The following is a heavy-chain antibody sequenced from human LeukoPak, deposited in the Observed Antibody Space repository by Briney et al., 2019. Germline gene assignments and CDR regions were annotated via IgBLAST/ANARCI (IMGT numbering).Heavy chain of an antibody. CDR3: ASGESGYGLRIDY. CDR2: IYYSGST. D-gene: IGHD3-3*01. V-gene: IGHV4-39*07. J-gene: IGHJ4*02. CDR1: GGSISSSSYY. Sequence: SETLSLTCTVSGGSISSSSYYWGWIRQPPGKGLEWIGSIYYSGSTYYNPSLKSRVTISVDTSKNQFSLKLSSVTAADTAVYYCASGESGYGLRIDYWGQGTLVTVSS.